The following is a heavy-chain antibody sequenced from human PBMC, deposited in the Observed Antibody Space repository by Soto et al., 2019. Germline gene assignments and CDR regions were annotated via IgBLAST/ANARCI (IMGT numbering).Heavy chain of an antibody. CDR2: INPNSGGT. D-gene: IGHD3-9*01. V-gene: IGHV1-2*04. J-gene: IGHJ4*02. CDR1: GDTFTGYY. CDR3: ARGDLLRYFDWLPHFAY. Sequence: GASVKVSCKASGDTFTGYYMHWVRQAPGQGLEWMGWINPNSGGTNYAQKFQGWVTMTRDTSISTAYMELSRLRSDDTAVYYCARGDLLRYFDWLPHFAYWGQGTLVTVSS.